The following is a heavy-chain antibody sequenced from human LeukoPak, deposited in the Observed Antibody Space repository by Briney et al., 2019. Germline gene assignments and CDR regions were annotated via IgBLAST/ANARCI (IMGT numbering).Heavy chain of an antibody. D-gene: IGHD1-26*01. V-gene: IGHV4-39*02. Sequence: PSETLSLTCTVSGGSISSSRYYWGWIRQPPGKGLEWIGSIYYSGSTYYNPSLKSRVTISVDTSKNQFSLKLSSVTAADTAVYYCARESGRNGNDYWGQGTLVTVSS. CDR3: ARESGRNGNDY. J-gene: IGHJ4*02. CDR2: IYYSGST. CDR1: GGSISSSRYY.